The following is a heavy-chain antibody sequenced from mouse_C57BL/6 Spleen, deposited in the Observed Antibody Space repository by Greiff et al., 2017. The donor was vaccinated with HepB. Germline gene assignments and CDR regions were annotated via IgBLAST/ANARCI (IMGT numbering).Heavy chain of an antibody. D-gene: IGHD6-2*01. V-gene: IGHV1-26*01. CDR3: AREGDSLYYFDY. CDR2: INPNNGGT. J-gene: IGHJ2*01. Sequence: EVQLQQSGPELVKPGASVKISCKASGYTFTDYYMNWVKQSHGKSLEWIGDINPNNGGTSYNQKFKGKATLTVDKSSSTAYMELRSLTSEDSAVYYCAREGDSLYYFDYWGQGTTLTVSS. CDR1: GYTFTDYY.